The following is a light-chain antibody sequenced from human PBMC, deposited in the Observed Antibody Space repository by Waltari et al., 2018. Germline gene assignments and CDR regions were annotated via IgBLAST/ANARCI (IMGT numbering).Light chain of an antibody. V-gene: IGKV3-11*01. CDR2: HTS. Sequence: IVLTQSPGTLSLSLGERATLSCRASQSVSIYLAWYQQKPGQAPRLLNYHTSTRATGIPNRCRGSGSGTDFSLTISGLEPEAFAVYYYQHYKNLPVSFGQGTRVEIK. CDR3: QHYKNLPVS. J-gene: IGKJ1*01. CDR1: QSVSIY.